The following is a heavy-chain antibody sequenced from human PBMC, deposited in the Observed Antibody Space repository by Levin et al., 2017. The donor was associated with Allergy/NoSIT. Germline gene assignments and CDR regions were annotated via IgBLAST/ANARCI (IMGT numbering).Heavy chain of an antibody. CDR2: IYWDDDK. CDR1: GFSLSTSGVG. D-gene: IGHD1-26*01. J-gene: IGHJ4*02. Sequence: ESGPTLVKPTQTLTLTCTFSGFSLSTSGVGVGWIRQPPGKALEWLALIYWDDDKRYSPSLKRRLTITKDTSKNQVVLTMANMDPVDTATYYCAHSESGYSGSDYGGYYFDYWGQGTLVTVSS. V-gene: IGHV2-5*02. CDR3: AHSESGYSGSDYGGYYFDY.